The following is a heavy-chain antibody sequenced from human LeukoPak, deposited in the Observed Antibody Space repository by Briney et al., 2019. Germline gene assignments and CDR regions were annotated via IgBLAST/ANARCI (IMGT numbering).Heavy chain of an antibody. D-gene: IGHD5-18*01. Sequence: GGSLRLSCAGSGFTFSNYSINWVRQAPGKGLEWVSSISPSSHYIYYADSVRGRFTISRDNARNSLYLQMNSLRDEDTAVYYCTRDRHTAMVYYYYYMDVWGTGTTVTVSS. V-gene: IGHV3-21*04. CDR2: ISPSSHYI. CDR1: GFTFSNYS. CDR3: TRDRHTAMVYYYYYMDV. J-gene: IGHJ6*03.